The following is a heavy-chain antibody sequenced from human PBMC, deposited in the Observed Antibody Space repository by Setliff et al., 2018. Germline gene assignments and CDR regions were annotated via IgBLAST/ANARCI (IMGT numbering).Heavy chain of an antibody. V-gene: IGHV4-39*01. CDR3: ARLPGYCNGGNCYGYYTFDI. Sequence: SETLSLTCSVSGDSISSSSYYWGWIRQPPGKGLEWIGSINYSGITYYSPSLKSRVIVSVNTSKNQFSLKLSSVTAADTAVYYCARLPGYCNGGNCYGYYTFDIWGQGTMVTVSS. J-gene: IGHJ3*02. CDR2: INYSGIT. CDR1: GDSISSSSYY. D-gene: IGHD2-15*01.